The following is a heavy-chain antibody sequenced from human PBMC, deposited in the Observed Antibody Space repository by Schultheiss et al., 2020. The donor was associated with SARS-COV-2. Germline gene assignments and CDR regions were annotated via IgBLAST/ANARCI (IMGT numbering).Heavy chain of an antibody. D-gene: IGHD2-2*01. J-gene: IGHJ4*02. V-gene: IGHV1-3*02. CDR2: SNAGNGNT. Sequence: ASVKVSCKASGYTFTSYAMHWVRQAPGQRLEWMGWSNAGNGNTKYSQEFQGRVTMTRDTSISTAYMELSRLRSDDTAVYYCASWGVVVPAANDYWGQGTLVTVSS. CDR1: GYTFTSYA. CDR3: ASWGVVVPAANDY.